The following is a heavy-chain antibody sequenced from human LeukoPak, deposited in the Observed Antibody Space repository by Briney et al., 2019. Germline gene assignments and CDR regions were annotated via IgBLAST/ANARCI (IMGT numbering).Heavy chain of an antibody. J-gene: IGHJ4*02. CDR1: GFTFNSYA. CDR3: ARERSGGFIVVVPAAHFDY. Sequence: PGGSLRLSCAASGFTFNSYAMSWVRQAPGKGLEWVSAVSARGTDTYYADSVKGRFTISRDNSKNSLYLQMNSLRDEDTAVYYCARERSGGFIVVVPAAHFDYWGQGTLVTVSS. D-gene: IGHD2-2*01. CDR2: VSARGTDT. V-gene: IGHV3-23*01.